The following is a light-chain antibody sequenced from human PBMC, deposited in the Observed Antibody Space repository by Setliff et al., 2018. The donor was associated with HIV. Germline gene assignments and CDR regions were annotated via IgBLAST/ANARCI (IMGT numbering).Light chain of an antibody. CDR2: DVN. CDR1: ISDIGSYNF. V-gene: IGLV2-14*03. J-gene: IGLJ1*01. CDR3: SSYTTSSAYV. Sequence: QSALTQPASVSGSPGQSITISCSGTISDIGSYNFVSWYQQHPGKAPKLMMSDVNKRPSGVSDRFSGSKSGNTASLTISGLQAEDEANYYCSSYTTSSAYVFGPGTKVTVL.